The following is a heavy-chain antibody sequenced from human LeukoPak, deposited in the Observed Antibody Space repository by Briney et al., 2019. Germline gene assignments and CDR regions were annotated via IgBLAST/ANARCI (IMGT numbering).Heavy chain of an antibody. CDR2: IYHSGST. J-gene: IGHJ4*02. Sequence: PLETLSLTCAVSGYSISTGYYWGWIRQPPGKGLGWIGSIYHSGSTYYNPSLKSRVTISVDTSKNQFSLNLTSVTAADTAVYYCARGPAAHTAMVTYFDYWGQGTLVTVSS. CDR1: GYSISTGYY. D-gene: IGHD5-18*01. V-gene: IGHV4-38-2*01. CDR3: ARGPAAHTAMVTYFDY.